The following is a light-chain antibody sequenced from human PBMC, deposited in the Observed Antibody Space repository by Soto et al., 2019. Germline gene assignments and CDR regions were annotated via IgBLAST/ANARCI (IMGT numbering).Light chain of an antibody. Sequence: EIVMTQSPGTLSLSPGERATISCRASQVIGSRYLAWYHQKSGQAPRLLIYGASSRATGIPDRFSGSGAGTDYSLTISRLVPEDFGVYYCHQFGSSIPHTFGQGTKLEIK. CDR1: QVIGSRY. J-gene: IGKJ2*01. V-gene: IGKV3-20*01. CDR2: GAS. CDR3: HQFGSSIPHT.